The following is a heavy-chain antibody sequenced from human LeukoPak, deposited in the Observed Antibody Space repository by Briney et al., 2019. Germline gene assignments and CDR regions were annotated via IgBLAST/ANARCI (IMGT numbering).Heavy chain of an antibody. CDR1: GYTFTSYD. Sequence: ASVKVSCKASGYTFTSYDINWVRQATGQGLEWMGWMNPNSGNTGYAQKFQGRVTMTEDTSTDTAYMELSSLRSEDTAVYYCATSSGWYGGGDYWGQGTLVTVSS. CDR3: ATSSGWYGGGDY. J-gene: IGHJ4*02. CDR2: MNPNSGNT. V-gene: IGHV1-8*02. D-gene: IGHD6-19*01.